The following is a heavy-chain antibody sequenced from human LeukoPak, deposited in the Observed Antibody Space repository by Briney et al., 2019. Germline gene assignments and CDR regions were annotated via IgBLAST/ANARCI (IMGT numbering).Heavy chain of an antibody. D-gene: IGHD3-22*01. Sequence: SETLSLTCTVSGGSISSYYWSWIRQPPGKGLEWIGYIYYSGSTNYNPSLKSRVTISVDTSKNQFSLKLSSVTAADTAVYYCARARGYYDSSGYYPNRFDPWGQGTLVTVSS. J-gene: IGHJ5*02. CDR2: IYYSGST. CDR3: ARARGYYDSSGYYPNRFDP. V-gene: IGHV4-59*01. CDR1: GGSISSYY.